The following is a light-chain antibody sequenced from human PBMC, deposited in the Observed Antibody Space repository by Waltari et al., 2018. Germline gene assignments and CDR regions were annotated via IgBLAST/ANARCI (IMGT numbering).Light chain of an antibody. Sequence: EIVLTQSPVTLSLAPGERATLSCWASQSVGSSLACYPQKPGQAPRLLMDDASNRATGVPARFNGSGSGTESTLTIDGLQSEDFAVYYCLQYNDWPPLFTFGGGTKVEIK. V-gene: IGKV3-11*01. CDR3: LQYNDWPPLFT. CDR2: DAS. J-gene: IGKJ4*01. CDR1: QSVGSS.